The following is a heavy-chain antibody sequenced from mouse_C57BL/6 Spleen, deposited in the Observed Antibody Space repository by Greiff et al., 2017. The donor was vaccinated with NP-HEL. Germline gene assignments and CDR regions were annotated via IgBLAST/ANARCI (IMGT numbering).Heavy chain of an antibody. Sequence: VQVVESGPELVKPGASVKISCKASGYAFSSSWMNWVKQRPGKGLEWIGRIYPGDGDTNYNGKFKGKATLTADKSSSTAYMQLSSLTSEDSAVYFCADGYLWYFDVWGTGTTVTVSS. D-gene: IGHD2-3*01. CDR2: IYPGDGDT. CDR1: GYAFSSSW. J-gene: IGHJ1*03. CDR3: ADGYLWYFDV. V-gene: IGHV1-82*01.